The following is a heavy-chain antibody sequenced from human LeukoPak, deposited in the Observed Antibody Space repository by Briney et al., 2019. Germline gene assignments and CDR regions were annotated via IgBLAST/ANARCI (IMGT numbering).Heavy chain of an antibody. D-gene: IGHD2-15*01. J-gene: IGHJ4*02. CDR2: IIPIFGTA. V-gene: IGHV1-69*13. Sequence: SVKVSCKASGGTFSSYAISWVRHAPGQGLEWMGRIIPIFGTANYAQKFQGRVTITADESTSTAYMELSRLRSEDTAVYYCARVPYCSGGSCLLRGYYFDFWGQGTLVTVSS. CDR1: GGTFSSYA. CDR3: ARVPYCSGGSCLLRGYYFDF.